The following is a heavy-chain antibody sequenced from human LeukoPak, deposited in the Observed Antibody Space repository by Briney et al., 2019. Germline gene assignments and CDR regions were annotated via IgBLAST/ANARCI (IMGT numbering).Heavy chain of an antibody. CDR1: GFTVSSNY. Sequence: GGSLRLSCAASGFTVSSNYMSWVRQAPGKGLEWVSVIYSGGSTYYADSVKGRFTISRDNSKNTLYLQMNSLRAEDTAVYYCARDLTRSADYWGQRTLVTVSS. CDR3: ARDLTRSADY. V-gene: IGHV3-53*01. J-gene: IGHJ4*02. CDR2: IYSGGST.